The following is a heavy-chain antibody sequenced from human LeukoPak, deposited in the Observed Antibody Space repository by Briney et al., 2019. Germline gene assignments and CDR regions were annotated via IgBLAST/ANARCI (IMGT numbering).Heavy chain of an antibody. CDR1: GDSFSSTRYY. Sequence: SETLSLTCTVSGDSFSSTRYYWGWIRQPPGKGREWIGSIYYSGTTYYNPSLKSRVTILLDMSKNQFSLRLTSVTAADTAVYYCARYSYGGEDWFDPWGQGTLVTVSS. V-gene: IGHV4-39*01. CDR3: ARYSYGGEDWFDP. CDR2: IYYSGTT. J-gene: IGHJ5*02. D-gene: IGHD3-16*01.